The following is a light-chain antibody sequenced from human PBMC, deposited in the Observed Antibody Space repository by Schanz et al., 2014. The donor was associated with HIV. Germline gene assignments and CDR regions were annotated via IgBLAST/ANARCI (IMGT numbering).Light chain of an antibody. CDR2: SAS. CDR3: QQYGVSPPWT. Sequence: EIVMTQSPVILSLSPGERATLSCRASQTVSSNSLGWYQQKRGQVPRLLIYSASRRANGIPDRFSGSGSGTDFTLTISRLEPEDFAVYYCQQYGVSPPWTFGQGTRVEIK. CDR1: QTVSSNS. V-gene: IGKV3-20*01. J-gene: IGKJ1*01.